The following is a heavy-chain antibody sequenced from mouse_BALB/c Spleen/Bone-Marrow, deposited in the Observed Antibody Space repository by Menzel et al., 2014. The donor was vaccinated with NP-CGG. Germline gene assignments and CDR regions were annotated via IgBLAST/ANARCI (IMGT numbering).Heavy chain of an antibody. CDR3: TRGGNWEYFYY. CDR1: GFTFSSFG. CDR2: ISSGSSTI. V-gene: IGHV5-17*02. Sequence: VQGVESGGGLVQPGGSRKLSCAASGFTFSSFGMHWVRQAPERGLEWVAYISSGSSTIFYADTVKGRFTISRDNPKNTLFLQMTSLRSEDTAMYYCTRGGNWEYFYYWGQGPTRTAFS. J-gene: IGHJ2*01. D-gene: IGHD4-1*01.